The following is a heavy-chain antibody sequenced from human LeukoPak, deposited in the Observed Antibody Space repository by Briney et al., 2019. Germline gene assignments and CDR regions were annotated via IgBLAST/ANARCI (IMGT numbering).Heavy chain of an antibody. D-gene: IGHD5-12*01. J-gene: IGHJ4*02. V-gene: IGHV3-53*01. CDR1: GITFSRYG. CDR2: IYSGGST. CDR3: ARDRGW. Sequence: PGGSLRLSCAASGITFSRYGMHWVRQAPGKGLEWVSVIYSGGSTYYADSVKGRFTISRDNSKNTLYLQMNSLRAEDTAVYYCARDRGWWGQGTLVAVSS.